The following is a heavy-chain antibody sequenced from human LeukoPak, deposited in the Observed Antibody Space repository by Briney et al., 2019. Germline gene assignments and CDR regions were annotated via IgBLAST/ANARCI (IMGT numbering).Heavy chain of an antibody. J-gene: IGHJ3*02. V-gene: IGHV1-2*02. D-gene: IGHD6-19*01. CDR1: GYTFSGYY. Sequence: ASVKVSCKASGYTFSGYYMHWVRQAPGQGLEWVGWINPNSGGTNYAQKFQGRVTMTRDTSISTAYMELSRLLSGDTAVYYCARFGLGKHIEVAGIPFDIWGQGTMVTVSS. CDR2: INPNSGGT. CDR3: ARFGLGKHIEVAGIPFDI.